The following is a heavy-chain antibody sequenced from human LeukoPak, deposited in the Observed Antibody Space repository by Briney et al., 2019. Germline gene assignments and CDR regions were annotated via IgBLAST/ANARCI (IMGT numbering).Heavy chain of an antibody. CDR3: ARAPSEIGGYYPEYFRH. Sequence: AGGSLRLSCAASGFTFSSYWMHWVRQAPGKGLVWVSRIKSDGSTNYADSVKGRFTISRDNAMNTLSLQMNSLRAEDTGVYYCARAPSEIGGYYPEYFRHWGQGTLVTVSS. J-gene: IGHJ1*01. V-gene: IGHV3-74*01. D-gene: IGHD3-22*01. CDR2: IKSDGST. CDR1: GFTFSSYW.